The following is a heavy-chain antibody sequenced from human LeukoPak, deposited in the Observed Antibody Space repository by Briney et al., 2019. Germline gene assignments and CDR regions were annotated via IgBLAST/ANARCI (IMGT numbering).Heavy chain of an antibody. CDR1: GYTFTSYY. J-gene: IGHJ6*02. D-gene: IGHD2-2*01. Sequence: ASVKVSCKASGYTFTSYYMHWVRQAPGQGLEWMGIINPSGGSTSYAQKFQGRVTITRDTSASTAYMELSSLRSEDTAVYYCSFSGTEYYGMDVWGQGTTVTVSS. CDR2: INPSGGST. V-gene: IGHV1-46*01. CDR3: SFSGTEYYGMDV.